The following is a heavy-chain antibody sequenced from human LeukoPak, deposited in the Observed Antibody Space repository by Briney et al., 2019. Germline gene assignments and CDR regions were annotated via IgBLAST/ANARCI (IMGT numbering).Heavy chain of an antibody. Sequence: GGSLRLSCAASGFTFSDYSMNWVRRAPGRGLEWISHIGLASGFVSYADSVKGRFSISSDTARNSVYLQMSSLRAEDTAVYYCARDHNWAFDSWGQGTLVTVSS. V-gene: IGHV3-21*05. CDR1: GFTFSDYS. D-gene: IGHD1-20*01. CDR2: IGLASGFV. J-gene: IGHJ4*02. CDR3: ARDHNWAFDS.